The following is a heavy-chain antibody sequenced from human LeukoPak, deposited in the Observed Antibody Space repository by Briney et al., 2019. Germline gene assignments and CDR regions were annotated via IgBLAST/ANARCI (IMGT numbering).Heavy chain of an antibody. CDR1: GGSFSGYY. J-gene: IGHJ5*02. D-gene: IGHD6-6*01. CDR3: ARGIHSSSDWFDP. V-gene: IGHV4-34*01. Sequence: SETLSLSCAVSGGSFSGYYWSWIRQPPGKGLEWIGEINHSGSTNYNPSLKSRVTISVDTSKNQFSLKLSSVTAADTAVYYCARGIHSSSDWFDPWGQGTLVTVSS. CDR2: INHSGST.